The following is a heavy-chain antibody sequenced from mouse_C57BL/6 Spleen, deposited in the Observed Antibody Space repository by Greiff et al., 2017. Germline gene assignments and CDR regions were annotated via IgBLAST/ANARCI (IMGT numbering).Heavy chain of an antibody. J-gene: IGHJ3*01. CDR1: GYSITSGYD. V-gene: IGHV3-1*01. CDR2: ISYSGST. CDR3: ASGGTGTFAD. Sequence: EVQLVESGPGMVKPSQSLSLTCTVTGYSITSGYDWHWIRHFPGNKLEWMGYISYSGSTNYNPSLKSRISITHDTSKNHFFLKLNSVTTEDTATYYCASGGTGTFADWGQGTLVTVSA. D-gene: IGHD4-1*01.